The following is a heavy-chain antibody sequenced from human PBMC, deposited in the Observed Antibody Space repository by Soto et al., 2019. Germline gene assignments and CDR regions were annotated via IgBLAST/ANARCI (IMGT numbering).Heavy chain of an antibody. CDR2: ITNSNMTR. J-gene: IGHJ6*02. CDR3: VRVQCYGMDV. Sequence: EVQLVESGGGLVQPGGSLRLSCAASGFTFSSYDMNWVRQAPGKGLEWVSYITNSNMTRYYADSVESRFTISRDNAKNTVYLQMNSLRAEDTAVYYWVRVQCYGMDVWGQGATVTVSS. V-gene: IGHV3-48*03. CDR1: GFTFSSYD.